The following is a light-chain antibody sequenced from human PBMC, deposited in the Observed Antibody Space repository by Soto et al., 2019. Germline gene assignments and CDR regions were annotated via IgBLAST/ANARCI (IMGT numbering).Light chain of an antibody. V-gene: IGKV3-20*01. Sequence: VLTQSPGTLSLYPGERATLSCRASQTVRNNYLAWYQQKPGQAPRLLIYDASSRATGIPDRFSGGGSGTDFTLTISRLEPEDFAVYYCQQYGSSQFTFGPGTKVDIK. J-gene: IGKJ3*01. CDR2: DAS. CDR3: QQYGSSQFT. CDR1: QTVRNNY.